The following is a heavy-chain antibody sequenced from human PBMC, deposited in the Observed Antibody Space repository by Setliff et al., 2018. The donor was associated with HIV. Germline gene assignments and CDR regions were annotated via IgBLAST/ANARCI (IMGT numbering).Heavy chain of an antibody. Sequence: ASVKVSCKASGYTFTTYGISWVRQAPGQGLQWMGWIGRDKANSYKSNTNYPQKFQGRVTITRDTSASTAYMELSSLRSEDTGVYYCAIGSSNWPHRPNNYYFDYWGQGTPVTVSS. D-gene: IGHD6-13*01. CDR1: GYTFTTYG. CDR2: IGRDKANSYKSNT. V-gene: IGHV1-18*01. J-gene: IGHJ4*02. CDR3: AIGSSNWPHRPNNYYFDY.